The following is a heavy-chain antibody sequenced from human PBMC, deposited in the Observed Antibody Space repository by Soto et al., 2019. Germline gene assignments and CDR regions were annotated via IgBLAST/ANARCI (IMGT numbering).Heavy chain of an antibody. CDR1: GGPYSKYS. V-gene: IGHV1-69*02. CDR2: IIPIFDMT. J-gene: IGHJ4*02. D-gene: IGHD2-2*01. Sequence: QVQLVQSGTEVKKPGSSVTVSCKASGGPYSKYSISWVRQAPGQGLEWMGRIIPIFDMTNYAQKFQGRVTITADKPTSTVHMDLSSLRSEDTAVYYCARSLLGDHYARDGLDSWGQGTLVSVSS. CDR3: ARSLLGDHYARDGLDS.